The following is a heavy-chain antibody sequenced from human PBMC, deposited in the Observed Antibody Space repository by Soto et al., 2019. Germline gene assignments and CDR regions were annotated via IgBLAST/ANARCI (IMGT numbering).Heavy chain of an antibody. CDR2: ISYDGSNK. V-gene: IGHV3-30-3*01. D-gene: IGHD6-19*01. J-gene: IGHJ4*02. Sequence: GGSLRLSCAASGFTFSSYAMHWVRQAPGKGLEWVAVISYDGSNKYYADSVKGRFTISRDNSKNTLYLQMNSLRAEDKAVYYCERDFKQWLTQYYFDYWGQGTLVTVSS. CDR1: GFTFSSYA. CDR3: ERDFKQWLTQYYFDY.